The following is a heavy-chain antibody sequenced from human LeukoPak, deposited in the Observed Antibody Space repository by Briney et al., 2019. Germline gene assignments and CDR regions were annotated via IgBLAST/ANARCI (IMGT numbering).Heavy chain of an antibody. CDR2: INPNSGGT. Sequence: GASVKVSCKASGYTFSDYYMHWVRQAPGQGLEWMGWINPNSGGTDYGQKFQGRVTMTRDTSISTAYMELSRLRSDDTAVYYCARDGRIDYCPYFESWGQGTLVTVSS. D-gene: IGHD4/OR15-4a*01. J-gene: IGHJ4*02. CDR3: ARDGRIDYCPYFES. CDR1: GYTFSDYY. V-gene: IGHV1-2*02.